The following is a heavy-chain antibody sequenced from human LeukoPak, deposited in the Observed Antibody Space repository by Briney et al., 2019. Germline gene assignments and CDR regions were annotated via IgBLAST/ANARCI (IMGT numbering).Heavy chain of an antibody. Sequence: GASVKVSCKASGYTFTGYYMHWVRQAPGQGLEWMGWINPNSGGTNYAQKFQGRVTMTRDTSISTAYMELSRLRSDDTAVYYCARRAARGGYVGYDYWGQGTLATVSS. CDR1: GYTFTGYY. V-gene: IGHV1-2*02. D-gene: IGHD5-12*01. J-gene: IGHJ4*02. CDR3: ARRAARGGYVGYDY. CDR2: INPNSGGT.